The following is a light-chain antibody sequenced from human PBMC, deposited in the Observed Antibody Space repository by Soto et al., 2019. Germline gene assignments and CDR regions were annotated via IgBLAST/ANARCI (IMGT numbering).Light chain of an antibody. CDR3: QSYDSLSGWV. V-gene: IGLV1-40*01. J-gene: IGLJ3*02. CDR1: SSNIGAAYD. CDR2: GNS. Sequence: QSVLTQPPSVSGAPGQRVTIFCTGSSSNIGAAYDVHWYLQLPGTPPKLLIYGNSNRPSGVPDRFSGSKSGTSASLAITGLQAEDEADYYCQSYDSLSGWVFGGGTKLTVL.